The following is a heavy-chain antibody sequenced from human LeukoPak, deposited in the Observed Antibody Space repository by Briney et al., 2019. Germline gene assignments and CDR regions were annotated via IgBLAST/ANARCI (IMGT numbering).Heavy chain of an antibody. D-gene: IGHD2-2*02. CDR1: GGTFSSYA. J-gene: IGHJ5*02. Sequence: ASVKVSCKASGGTFSSYAISWVRQAPGQGLEWMGRIIPILGIANYAQKFQGRVTITADKSTSTAYMELSSLRSEDTAVYYCARDPSPVGYCSSTSCYTVWFDHWGQGTLVTVSS. CDR3: ARDPSPVGYCSSTSCYTVWFDH. V-gene: IGHV1-69*04. CDR2: IIPILGIA.